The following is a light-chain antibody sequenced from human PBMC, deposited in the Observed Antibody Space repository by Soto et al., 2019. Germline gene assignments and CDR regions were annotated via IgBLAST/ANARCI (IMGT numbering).Light chain of an antibody. Sequence: QSVLTQPASVSGSPGQSITISCTGTSSDVDGYNYVSWYQQHPGKAPQLIIYEVSNRPSGVSNRFSGSKSGNTASLTISGLQPEDEADYYCSSYISSTTLSYVFGTGTKVTVL. CDR2: EVS. CDR1: SSDVDGYNY. CDR3: SSYISSTTLSYV. J-gene: IGLJ1*01. V-gene: IGLV2-14*01.